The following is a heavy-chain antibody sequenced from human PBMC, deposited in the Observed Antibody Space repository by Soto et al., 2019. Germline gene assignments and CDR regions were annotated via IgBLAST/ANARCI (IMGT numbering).Heavy chain of an antibody. CDR3: AREMATMLGPHWFDP. J-gene: IGHJ5*02. V-gene: IGHV4-31*03. D-gene: IGHD5-12*01. CDR2: IYYSGST. Sequence: QVQLQESGPGLVKPSQTLSLTCTVSGGSISSGGYYWSWIRQHPGKGLEWIGYIYYSGSTYYNPSLKSRVTISVDTSKNQFSLKLSSVTAADTAVYDCAREMATMLGPHWFDPWGQGTLVTVSS. CDR1: GGSISSGGYY.